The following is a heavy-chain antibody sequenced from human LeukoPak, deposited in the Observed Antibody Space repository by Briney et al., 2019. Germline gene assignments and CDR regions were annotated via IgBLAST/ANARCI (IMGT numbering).Heavy chain of an antibody. D-gene: IGHD3-10*01. Sequence: SETLSLTCTVSGGSISSYHWSWIRQPPGKGLEWIGYIYYSGSTNYNPSLKSRVTISVDTSKNQFSLKLSSVTAADTAVYYCARAVWARGPYYFDYWGQGTLVTVSS. CDR2: IYYSGST. J-gene: IGHJ4*02. V-gene: IGHV4-59*08. CDR1: GGSISSYH. CDR3: ARAVWARGPYYFDY.